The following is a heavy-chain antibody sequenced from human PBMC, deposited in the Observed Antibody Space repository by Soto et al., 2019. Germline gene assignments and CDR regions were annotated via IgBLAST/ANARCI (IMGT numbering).Heavy chain of an antibody. CDR1: GSTFSSYA. CDR3: AKDIKAVGTTTVDY. J-gene: IGHJ4*02. Sequence: GGSLRLSCAASGSTFSSYAMSWVRQAPGKGLEWVSAISGSGSSTYYADSVKGRFTISRDNSKNTLYLQMNSLRTEDTAVYYRAKDIKAVGTTTVDYWGQGTXVTVSS. CDR2: ISGSGSST. V-gene: IGHV3-23*01. D-gene: IGHD1-26*01.